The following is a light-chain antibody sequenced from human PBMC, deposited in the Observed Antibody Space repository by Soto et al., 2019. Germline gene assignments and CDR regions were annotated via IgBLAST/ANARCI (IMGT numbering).Light chain of an antibody. J-gene: IGLJ2*01. CDR3: AAWDDSLSGLV. CDR1: SSNIGSNI. CDR2: THN. Sequence: QSVLTQPPSASGTPGQRVTISCSGSSSNIGSNIVNWYQQLPGTAPQLLIYTHNQRPSGVPDRFSGSKSGSSASLAISGLQSEDEADYFCAAWDDSLSGLVFGGGTKLTVL. V-gene: IGLV1-44*01.